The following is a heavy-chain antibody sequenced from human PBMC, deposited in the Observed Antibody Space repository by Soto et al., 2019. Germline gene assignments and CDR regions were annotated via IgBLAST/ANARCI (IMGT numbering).Heavy chain of an antibody. CDR2: TGSGTGPG. J-gene: IGHJ4*02. V-gene: IGHV1-69*06. CDR3: XXXXSGGFYRYFDS. CDR1: GGTFSTNP. Sequence: QVQLVQSGAEVKKPRSSVKVSCKASGGTFSTNPISWVRQAPGQGLEWMGGTGSGTGPGNHAQKFQGRLTITVDKSTSTVYMELSSLSSEDTXXXXXXXXXSGGFYRYFDSWGQGT. D-gene: IGHD2-15*01.